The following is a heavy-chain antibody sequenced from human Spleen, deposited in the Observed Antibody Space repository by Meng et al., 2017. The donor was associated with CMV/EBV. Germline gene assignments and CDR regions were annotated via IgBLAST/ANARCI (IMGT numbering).Heavy chain of an antibody. Sequence: SGYSYIGCTVHWVRQAPGHGFWWVGWITADGGASNCARTFQCRVTVTRDRSGSTVYMEMRRLIFDDTAVYCCARGTGRFLEWPLAYWGQGTLVTVSS. CDR3: ARGTGRFLEWPLAY. J-gene: IGHJ4*02. V-gene: IGHV1-2*02. D-gene: IGHD3-3*01. CDR2: ITADGGAS. CDR1: GYSYIGCT.